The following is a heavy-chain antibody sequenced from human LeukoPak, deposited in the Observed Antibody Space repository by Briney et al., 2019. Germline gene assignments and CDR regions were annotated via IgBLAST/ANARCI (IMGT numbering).Heavy chain of an antibody. Sequence: SETLSLTCAVSGYPITTSYYCTWVRQSPEKGLEWIGSAHHTAGTYYNPSLKSRVTISLETSRNQFSLRLNSVTAADTAVYYCARDEPGVLNYWGQGTLVTVSS. V-gene: IGHV4-38-2*02. CDR1: GYPITTSYY. J-gene: IGHJ4*02. D-gene: IGHD1-14*01. CDR3: ARDEPGVLNY. CDR2: AHHTAGT.